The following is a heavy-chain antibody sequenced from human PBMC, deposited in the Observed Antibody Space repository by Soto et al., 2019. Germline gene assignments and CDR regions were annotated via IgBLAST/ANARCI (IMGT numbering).Heavy chain of an antibody. V-gene: IGHV3-30-3*01. Sequence: QVQLVESGGGVVQPGRSLRLSCAASGFTFSSYAMHWVRQAPGKGLEWVAVISYDGSNKYYADSVKCRFTISRDNSKNTLYLQMNSLRAEDTAVYYCARVRAAAGAGFDYWGQGTLVTVSS. J-gene: IGHJ4*02. CDR3: ARVRAAAGAGFDY. CDR2: ISYDGSNK. D-gene: IGHD6-13*01. CDR1: GFTFSSYA.